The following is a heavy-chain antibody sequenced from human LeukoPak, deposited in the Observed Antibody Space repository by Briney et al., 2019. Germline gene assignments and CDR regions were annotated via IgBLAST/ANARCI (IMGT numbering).Heavy chain of an antibody. J-gene: IGHJ4*02. D-gene: IGHD2-15*01. Sequence: ASVKVSCKASGYTFTSYYMHWVRQAPGQGLEWMGIINPSGGSTSYAQKFQGRVTMTRDTSTSTVYMELSSLGSEDTAVYYCAREPSGYCSGGSCVDFDYWGQGTLVTVSS. V-gene: IGHV1-46*01. CDR2: INPSGGST. CDR3: AREPSGYCSGGSCVDFDY. CDR1: GYTFTSYY.